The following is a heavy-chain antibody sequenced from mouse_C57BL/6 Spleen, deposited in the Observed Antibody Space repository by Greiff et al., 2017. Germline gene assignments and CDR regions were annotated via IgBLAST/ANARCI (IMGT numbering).Heavy chain of an antibody. Sequence: QVQLKESGPGLVQPSQSLSITCTVSGFSLTSYGVHWVRQSPGKGLEWLGVIWSGGSTDYNAAFISRLSISKDNSKSQVFFKMNSLQADDTAIYYCARRGHSSGSYYAMDYWGQGTSVTVSS. J-gene: IGHJ4*01. CDR2: IWSGGST. D-gene: IGHD3-2*02. CDR3: ARRGHSSGSYYAMDY. CDR1: GFSLTSYG. V-gene: IGHV2-2*01.